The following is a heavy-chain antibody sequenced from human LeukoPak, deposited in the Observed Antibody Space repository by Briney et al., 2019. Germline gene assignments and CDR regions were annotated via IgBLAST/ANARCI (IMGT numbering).Heavy chain of an antibody. J-gene: IGHJ4*02. CDR2: ISSSSSTI. V-gene: IGHV3-48*04. Sequence: PGGSLRLSCAASGFTFSTNSMNWVRQAPGKGLEWVSYISSSSSTIYYADSVKGRFTISRDNTKNSMFLQMDSLTVEDTALYFCTRDLPATISLGDDYWGPGTPVTVSS. CDR1: GFTFSTNS. CDR3: TRDLPATISLGDDY. D-gene: IGHD5-12*01.